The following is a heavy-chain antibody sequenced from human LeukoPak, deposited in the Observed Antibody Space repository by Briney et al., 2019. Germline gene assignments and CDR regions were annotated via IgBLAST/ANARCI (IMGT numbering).Heavy chain of an antibody. CDR1: GYTFTSYE. V-gene: IGHV1-8*01. D-gene: IGHD3-16*01. Sequence: ASVKVSCKASGYTFTSYEINWVRQATGHGLEWMGWMSPDSGNTGYAQKFQGRVTTTRNTSISTAYMELSSLRSEDTAVYYCAREMMRARWFDPWGQGTLVTVSS. CDR2: MSPDSGNT. CDR3: AREMMRARWFDP. J-gene: IGHJ5*02.